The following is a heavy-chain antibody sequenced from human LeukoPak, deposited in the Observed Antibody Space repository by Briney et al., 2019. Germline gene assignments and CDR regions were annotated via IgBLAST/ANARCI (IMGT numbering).Heavy chain of an antibody. Sequence: SVKVSCKASGGTFSSYGISWVRQAPGQGLEWMGGIIPIFGTANYAQKFQGRVTITADKSTSTAYMELRSLRSEDTAVYYCARAPTGYFDYWGQGTLVTVPS. J-gene: IGHJ4*02. CDR3: ARAPTGYFDY. CDR2: IIPIFGTA. D-gene: IGHD1-14*01. CDR1: GGTFSSYG. V-gene: IGHV1-69*06.